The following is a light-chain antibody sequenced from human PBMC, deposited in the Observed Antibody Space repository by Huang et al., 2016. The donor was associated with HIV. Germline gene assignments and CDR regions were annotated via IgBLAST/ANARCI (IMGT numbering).Light chain of an antibody. V-gene: IGKV3-11*01. CDR2: DAS. CDR1: QSVSSY. Sequence: STRACWPRARATLSCRASQSVSSYLAWYQQKPGQAPRLRIYDASNRATGIPARCSGRGSGTDFTLTISSLEPEDFVVYYCQQRSNWFTFGPGTKVDIK. J-gene: IGKJ3*01. CDR3: QQRSNWFT.